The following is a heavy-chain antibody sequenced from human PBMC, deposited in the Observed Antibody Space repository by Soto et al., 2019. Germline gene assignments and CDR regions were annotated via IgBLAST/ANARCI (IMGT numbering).Heavy chain of an antibody. CDR3: ARAVTTPRALKRAPYYFDY. D-gene: IGHD4-17*01. CDR2: IIPIFGTA. V-gene: IGHV1-69*12. Sequence: QVQLVQSGAEVKKPGSSVKVSCKASGGTFSSYAISWVRQAPGQGLEWMGGIIPIFGTANYAQKFQGRVTITADESTSTAYMELSSLRSEDTAVYYCARAVTTPRALKRAPYYFDYWGQGTLVTVSS. CDR1: GGTFSSYA. J-gene: IGHJ4*02.